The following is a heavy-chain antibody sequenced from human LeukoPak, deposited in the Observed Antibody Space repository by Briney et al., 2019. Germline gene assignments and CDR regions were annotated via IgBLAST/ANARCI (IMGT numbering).Heavy chain of an antibody. D-gene: IGHD6-13*01. V-gene: IGHV1-18*01. Sequence: ASVKVSCKASGYTFTSYGISWVRQAPGQGLEWMGWISAYNGNTNYAQKLQGRVTMTTDTSTSTAYMELSSLRSEDTAVYYCARVERYSSSWYFDYWGQGTLVTVSS. J-gene: IGHJ4*02. CDR1: GYTFTSYG. CDR2: ISAYNGNT. CDR3: ARVERYSSSWYFDY.